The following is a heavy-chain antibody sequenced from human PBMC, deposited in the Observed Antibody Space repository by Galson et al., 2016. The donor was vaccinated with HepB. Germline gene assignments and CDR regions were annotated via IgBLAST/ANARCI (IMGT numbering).Heavy chain of an antibody. CDR3: AKTGGIATRPGNWYFDL. J-gene: IGHJ2*01. Sequence: SLRLSCAVSGISLNNYWMHWVRQVPGKGLEWVSGISWNSGTIVYADSVEGRFTISRDNAKNSLYLQMNSLRAEDTALYYCAKTGGIATRPGNWYFDLWGRGTPVTVSS. CDR1: GISLNNYW. V-gene: IGHV3-9*01. D-gene: IGHD6-6*01. CDR2: ISWNSGTI.